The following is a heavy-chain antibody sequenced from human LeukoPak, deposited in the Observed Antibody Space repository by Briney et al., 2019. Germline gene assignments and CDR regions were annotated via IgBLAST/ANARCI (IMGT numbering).Heavy chain of an antibody. D-gene: IGHD2-15*01. CDR3: ARGSGGLIEDF. CDR2: ISTSTGNP. CDR1: GYSFTYYP. J-gene: IGHJ4*02. Sequence: ASVTVSCKAFGYSFTYYPLNWVRQAPGQGLEWMGWISTSTGNPTYAQGFTGRFVFSLDTSVSTAYLQISNLKADDTAVYYCARGSGGLIEDFWGQGTLVTVSS. V-gene: IGHV7-4-1*02.